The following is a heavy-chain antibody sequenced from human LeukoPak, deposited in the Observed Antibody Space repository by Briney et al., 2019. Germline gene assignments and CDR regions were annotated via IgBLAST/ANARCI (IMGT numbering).Heavy chain of an antibody. V-gene: IGHV1-18*01. J-gene: IGHJ6*02. CDR3: ARTSPSPLCFGEALNYYYYCDMDV. Sequence: GASVKVSCKASGYTFTSYGISWVRQARGQGLEWMGWISAYNGNTNYAQKLQGRVTMTTDTSTSTAYMELRSLRSDDTAVYYCARTSPSPLCFGEALNYYYYCDMDVWGQGTTVTVSS. D-gene: IGHD3-10*01. CDR2: ISAYNGNT. CDR1: GYTFTSYG.